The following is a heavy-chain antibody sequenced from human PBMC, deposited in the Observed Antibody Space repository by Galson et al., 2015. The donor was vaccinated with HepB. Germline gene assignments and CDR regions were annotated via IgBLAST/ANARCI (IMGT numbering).Heavy chain of an antibody. V-gene: IGHV3-66*01. D-gene: IGHD3-22*01. CDR3: AREWLARYYYYGMDV. CDR2: IYSGGST. Sequence: SLRLSCAASGFTVSSNYMSWVRQAPGKGLEWVSVIYSGGSTYYADSVKGRFTISRDNSKNTLYLQMNSLRAEDTAVYYCAREWLARYYYYGMDVWGQGTTVTVSS. CDR1: GFTVSSNY. J-gene: IGHJ6*02.